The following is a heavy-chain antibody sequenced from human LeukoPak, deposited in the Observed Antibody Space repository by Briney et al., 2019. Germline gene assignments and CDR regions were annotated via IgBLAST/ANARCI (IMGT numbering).Heavy chain of an antibody. J-gene: IGHJ6*02. CDR3: TTGNRDDGSDYDLYYKYSMDV. CDR2: FDPDDGEA. D-gene: IGHD3-22*01. V-gene: IGHV1-24*01. CDR1: GYTFTELF. Sequence: ASVKVSCKVSGYTFTELFIHWVRQTPGKGLEWMGGFDPDDGEAVYAQKFQGRVTMTEDTPTDTAYMDLRSLRPEDTAVYYCTTGNRDDGSDYDLYYKYSMDVWGQGTTVTVSS.